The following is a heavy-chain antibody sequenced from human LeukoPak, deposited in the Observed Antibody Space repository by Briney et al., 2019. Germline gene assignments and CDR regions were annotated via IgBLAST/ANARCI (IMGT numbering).Heavy chain of an antibody. J-gene: IGHJ5*02. Sequence: SETLSLTCTVSGGSISGYYWTWIRQPPGKGLEWIGEINHSGSTNYNPSLKSRVTISVDTSKNQFSLKLSSVTAADTAVYYCARRKGNYGSGRKFDPWGQGTLVTVSS. CDR1: GGSISGYY. CDR2: INHSGST. CDR3: ARRKGNYGSGRKFDP. V-gene: IGHV4-34*01. D-gene: IGHD3-10*01.